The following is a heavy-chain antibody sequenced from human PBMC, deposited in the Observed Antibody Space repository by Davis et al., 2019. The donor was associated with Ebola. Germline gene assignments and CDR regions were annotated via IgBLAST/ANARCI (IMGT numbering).Heavy chain of an antibody. J-gene: IGHJ4*02. D-gene: IGHD1-1*01. V-gene: IGHV3-23*01. Sequence: GESLKISCAASGFTFSSYAMSWVRQAPGKGLEWVSAISGSGSSTYYADSVKGRFTISRDNSKNTLYLQMNSLRAEDTAVYYCAKGPETGRFEYWGQGTLVTVSA. CDR3: AKGPETGRFEY. CDR1: GFTFSSYA. CDR2: ISGSGSST.